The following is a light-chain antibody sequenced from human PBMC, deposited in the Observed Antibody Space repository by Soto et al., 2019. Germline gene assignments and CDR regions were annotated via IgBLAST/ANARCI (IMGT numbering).Light chain of an antibody. Sequence: DIQMTQSPSSLSASVGDRVTITCQASQDISNYLNWYQQKPGKAPKLLIYDASNLETGVSSRFSGSGSGTDFTFTISSLQPEDVATYYCQQYDNLPPLTFGQGTRLEMK. CDR2: DAS. V-gene: IGKV1-33*01. CDR1: QDISNY. CDR3: QQYDNLPPLT. J-gene: IGKJ5*01.